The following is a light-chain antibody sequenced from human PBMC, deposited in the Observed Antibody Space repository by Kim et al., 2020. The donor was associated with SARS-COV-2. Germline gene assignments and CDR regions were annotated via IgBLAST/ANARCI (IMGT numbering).Light chain of an antibody. Sequence: LSPGERATLSRRASQSVGSYLAWYQQKPGQAPRLLIYDASNRATAIPDRFTGSGSGTDFTLTISSLEPEDCAVYFCQQRNDWPQTFGQGTKVDIK. J-gene: IGKJ1*01. CDR1: QSVGSY. CDR3: QQRNDWPQT. CDR2: DAS. V-gene: IGKV3-11*01.